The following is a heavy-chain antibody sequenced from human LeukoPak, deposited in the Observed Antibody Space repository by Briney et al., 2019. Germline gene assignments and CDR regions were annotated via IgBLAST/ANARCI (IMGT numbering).Heavy chain of an antibody. CDR3: ARDVDSVVADADY. CDR2: ISGSGSAM. J-gene: IGHJ4*02. Sequence: PGGSLRLSCAASGFIFTDYYMSWVRQAPGKGLEWISYISGSGSAMYYADSVKGRFTISRDNAKNSVYLQMSSLRVEDTAVYYCARDVDSVVADADYWGQGTLVTVSS. CDR1: GFIFTDYY. V-gene: IGHV3-11*01. D-gene: IGHD2-15*01.